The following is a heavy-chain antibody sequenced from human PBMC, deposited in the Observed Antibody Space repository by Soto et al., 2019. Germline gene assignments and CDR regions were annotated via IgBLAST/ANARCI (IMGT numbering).Heavy chain of an antibody. J-gene: IGHJ4*02. D-gene: IGHD5-18*01. CDR3: SRIQIPSAPDY. Sequence: PSQTLSLTCAISGDSVSSNNAAWNWIRQSPSRGLEWLGRTFYRSKWYNDYAVSVKGRITINPDTSKNQVVLTMTNMDPVDTATYYCSRIQIPSAPDYWGQGALVTVS. CDR1: GDSVSSNNAA. CDR2: TFYRSKWYN. V-gene: IGHV6-1*01.